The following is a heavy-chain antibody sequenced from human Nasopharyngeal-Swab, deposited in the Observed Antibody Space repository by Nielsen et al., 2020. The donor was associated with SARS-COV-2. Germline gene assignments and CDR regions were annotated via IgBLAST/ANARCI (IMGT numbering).Heavy chain of an antibody. CDR1: GGSISSGGYY. CDR3: ARVGSWFGLYYFDY. D-gene: IGHD3-10*01. V-gene: IGHV4-31*03. J-gene: IGHJ4*02. CDR2: IYYSGST. Sequence: SETLSLTCTVSGGSISSGGYYWSWIRQHPGKGLEWIGYIYYSGSTYYNPSLKSRVTISVDTSKNQFSLKLSSVTAADTAVYYCARVGSWFGLYYFDYWGQGTLVTASS.